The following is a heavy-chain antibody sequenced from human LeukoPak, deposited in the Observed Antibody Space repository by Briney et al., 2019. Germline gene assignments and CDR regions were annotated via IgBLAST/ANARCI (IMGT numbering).Heavy chain of an antibody. D-gene: IGHD4-11*01. CDR2: IDQSGGYI. J-gene: IGHJ4*02. V-gene: IGHV3-23*01. CDR3: TTDEPDYSNYGDY. CDR1: GLTFSNYA. Sequence: GGSLRLSCTASGLTFSNYAMSWVRQAPAKGLEWVAGIDQSGGYIHYADSVKGRFTISRDNSKNTLHLQMSSLRAEGTAVYYCTTDEPDYSNYGDYWGQGTLVTVSS.